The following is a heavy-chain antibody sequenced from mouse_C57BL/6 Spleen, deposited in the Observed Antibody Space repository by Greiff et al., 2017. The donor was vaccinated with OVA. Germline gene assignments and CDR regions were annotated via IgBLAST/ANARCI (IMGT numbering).Heavy chain of an antibody. Sequence: QVQLQQPGAELVKPGASVKMSCKASGYTFTSYWITWVKQRPGQGLEWIGDIYPGSGSTNYNEKFKSKATLTVDTSSSIAYMQLSSLTSEDSAVYYCARDSSGYVGFAYWGQGTLVTVSA. D-gene: IGHD3-2*02. V-gene: IGHV1-55*01. CDR3: ARDSSGYVGFAY. J-gene: IGHJ3*01. CDR1: GYTFTSYW. CDR2: IYPGSGST.